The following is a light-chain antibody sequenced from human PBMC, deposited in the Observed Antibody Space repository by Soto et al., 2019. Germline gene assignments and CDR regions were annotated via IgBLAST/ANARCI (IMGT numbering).Light chain of an antibody. CDR1: QGISSA. J-gene: IGKJ2*01. CDR3: QQFGYT. Sequence: AIQLTQSPSSLSASVGDRVTITCRASQGISSALAWYQQKPGKAPKLLIYDASSLESGVPSRFSGSGSGTDFTLTISSLQPEDFATYYCQQFGYTFGQGTKLEIK. V-gene: IGKV1-13*02. CDR2: DAS.